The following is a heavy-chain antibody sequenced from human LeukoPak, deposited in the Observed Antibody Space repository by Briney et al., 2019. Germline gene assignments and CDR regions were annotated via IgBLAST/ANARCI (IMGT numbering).Heavy chain of an antibody. Sequence: KPGGSLRLSCAASGFTFSSYAMSWVRQAPGKGLEWVSAISGSGGSTYYADSVKGRFTISRDNSKNTLYLQMNSLRAEDTAVYYCAKVQGIHSSLAARRYYYYGMDVWGQGTTVTVSS. CDR3: AKVQGIHSSLAARRYYYYGMDV. V-gene: IGHV3-23*01. CDR2: ISGSGGST. D-gene: IGHD5-18*01. CDR1: GFTFSSYA. J-gene: IGHJ6*02.